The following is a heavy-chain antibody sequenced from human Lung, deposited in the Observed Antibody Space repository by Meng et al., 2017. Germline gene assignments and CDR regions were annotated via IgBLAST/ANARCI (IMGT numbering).Heavy chain of an antibody. CDR1: LGSLRDYY. V-gene: IGHV4-34*01. CDR2: INHSGST. J-gene: IGHJ4*02. D-gene: IGHD4-11*01. Sequence: WGEDLLRPSGPLCVSCFLSLGSLRDYYWSWIRQPPGKGLEWIGEINHSGSTNYNPSLESRATISVDTTQNNLSLKLSSVTAADSAVYYCARGPTTMAHDFDYWGQGTLVTVSS. CDR3: ARGPTTMAHDFDY.